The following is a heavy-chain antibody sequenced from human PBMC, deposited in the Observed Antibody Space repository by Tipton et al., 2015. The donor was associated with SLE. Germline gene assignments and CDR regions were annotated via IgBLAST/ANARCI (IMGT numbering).Heavy chain of an antibody. J-gene: IGHJ6*03. Sequence: TLSLTCAVYGGSFSGYYWSWIRQPPEKGLEWIGEINHSGGTNYNPSLKSRVTISVDTSKNQFSLKLSSVTAADTAVYYCAREPVYYYYYMDVWGKGTTVTVSS. CDR2: INHSGGT. V-gene: IGHV4-34*01. CDR1: GGSFSGYY. CDR3: AREPVYYYYYMDV.